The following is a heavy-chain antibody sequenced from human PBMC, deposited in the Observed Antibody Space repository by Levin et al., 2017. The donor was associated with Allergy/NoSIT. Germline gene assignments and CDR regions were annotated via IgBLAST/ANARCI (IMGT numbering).Heavy chain of an antibody. J-gene: IGHJ4*02. CDR1: GFTFSSYW. CDR2: INSDGSST. D-gene: IGHD3-16*01. V-gene: IGHV3-74*01. Sequence: SCAASGFTFSSYWMHWVRQGPGKGLVWVSRINSDGSSTSYADSVKGRVTISRDNAKNTLYLQMNSLRAEDTAGYYCAKGGGKVFDYWGQGTLVTVSS. CDR3: AKGGGKVFDY.